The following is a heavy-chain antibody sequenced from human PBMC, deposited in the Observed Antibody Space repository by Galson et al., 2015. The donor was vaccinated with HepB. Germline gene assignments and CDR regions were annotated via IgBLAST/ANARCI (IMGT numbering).Heavy chain of an antibody. Sequence: SVKVSCKASGYGFAYYGITWVRQSPGHGLEWMGWISGNNGNTDYAQKFQGRVTMTTDTATSTSYLELRSLTSDDTALYYCARAPGFESWSGQFHDAFNLWGQGTMVTVSS. CDR2: ISGNNGNT. D-gene: IGHD3-3*01. CDR1: GYGFAYYG. CDR3: ARAPGFESWSGQFHDAFNL. J-gene: IGHJ3*01. V-gene: IGHV1-18*01.